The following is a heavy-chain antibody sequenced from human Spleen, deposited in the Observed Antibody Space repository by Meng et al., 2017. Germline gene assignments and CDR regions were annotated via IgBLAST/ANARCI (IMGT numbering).Heavy chain of an antibody. CDR1: GGSISSSSYY. J-gene: IGHJ4*02. D-gene: IGHD6-19*01. Sequence: SETLSLTCTVSGGSISSSSYYWGWIRQPPGKGLEWIGSIYYSGSTYYNPSLKSRVTISVDTSKNQFSLKLSSVIAADTAVYYCARDFTVTGTDYWGQGTLVTVSS. CDR3: ARDFTVTGTDY. V-gene: IGHV4-39*07. CDR2: IYYSGST.